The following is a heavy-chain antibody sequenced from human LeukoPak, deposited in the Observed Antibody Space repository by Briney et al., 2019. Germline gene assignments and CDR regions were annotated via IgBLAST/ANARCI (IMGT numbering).Heavy chain of an antibody. J-gene: IGHJ4*02. D-gene: IGHD5-24*01. Sequence: EASVKVSCKASGYTFTSYDMHWVRQAPGQGLEWMGIINASGGSTSYAQKFQGRVTMTRDMSTSTVYMELSSLRSEDTAVYHCARAWSGGHNYFGGYWGQGTLVTVSS. CDR3: ARAWSGGHNYFGGY. CDR2: INASGGST. CDR1: GYTFTSYD. V-gene: IGHV1-46*01.